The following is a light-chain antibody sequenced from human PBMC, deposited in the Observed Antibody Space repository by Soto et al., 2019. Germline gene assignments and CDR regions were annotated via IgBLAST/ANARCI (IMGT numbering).Light chain of an antibody. J-gene: IGKJ4*01. CDR2: DAS. V-gene: IGKV3-11*01. CDR1: QSVSSY. Sequence: EIVLTQSPATLSLSPGERATLSCRASQSVSSYLAWYQQKPGQAPRLLIFDASNRATGIPARFSGSGSGTDFTLIISSLEPEDFAVYYCQQRSNWPLTFGGGTKVEIK. CDR3: QQRSNWPLT.